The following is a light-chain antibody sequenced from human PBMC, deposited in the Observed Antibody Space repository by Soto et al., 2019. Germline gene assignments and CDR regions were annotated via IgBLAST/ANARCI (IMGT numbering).Light chain of an antibody. V-gene: IGLV1-47*01. J-gene: IGLJ1*01. Sequence: QSVLTQSPSASGTPGQTVTISCSGSSGTSYVYWYQQLPGTAPKLLIYRNNQRPSGVPDRFSGSKSGTSASLAISGLRSEDEADDYCAAWDDSLSGFYVFGTGTKLTVL. CDR3: AAWDDSLSGFYV. CDR1: SGTSY. CDR2: RNN.